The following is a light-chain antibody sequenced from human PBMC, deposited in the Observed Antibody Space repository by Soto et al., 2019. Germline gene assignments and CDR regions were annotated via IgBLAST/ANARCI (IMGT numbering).Light chain of an antibody. Sequence: EIVLTQSPATLSLSPGERATLSCRASQSVSSYLAWYQQKPGQAPRLLIYDASNGATGIPARFSGSGSGTEFTLTISSLLPDDFAVYYCQQRSNWPSLTFGGGTKVDIK. CDR1: QSVSSY. V-gene: IGKV3-11*01. J-gene: IGKJ4*01. CDR2: DAS. CDR3: QQRSNWPSLT.